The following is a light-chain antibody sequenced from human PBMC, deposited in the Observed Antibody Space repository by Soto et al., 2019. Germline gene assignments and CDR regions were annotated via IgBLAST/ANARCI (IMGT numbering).Light chain of an antibody. J-gene: IGLJ2*01. V-gene: IGLV1-47*01. CDR2: RNS. CDR3: AAWDDSLSGVV. CDR1: SSNIGSNY. Sequence: QSVLTQPPSASGTPGQRVTISWSGSSSNIGSNYVYWYHQLRGTVPQLLIYRNSERPSGVPDQFSGSTSCTSASLAISGLRSEDEADYYCAAWDDSLSGVVFGGGTKLTVL.